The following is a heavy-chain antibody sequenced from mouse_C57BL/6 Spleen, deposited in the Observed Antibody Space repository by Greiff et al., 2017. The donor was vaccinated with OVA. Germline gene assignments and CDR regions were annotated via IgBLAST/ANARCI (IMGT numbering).Heavy chain of an antibody. CDR3: ARGGYGSSYYYAMDY. D-gene: IGHD1-1*01. CDR2: IYPGSGST. J-gene: IGHJ4*01. CDR1: GYTFTSYW. Sequence: VQLQQPGAELVKPGASVKMSCKASGYTFTSYWITWVKQRPGQGLEWIGDIYPGSGSTNYNEKFKSKATLTVDTSSSTAYMQLSSLTSEDSAVYYYARGGYGSSYYYAMDYWGQGTSVTVSS. V-gene: IGHV1-55*01.